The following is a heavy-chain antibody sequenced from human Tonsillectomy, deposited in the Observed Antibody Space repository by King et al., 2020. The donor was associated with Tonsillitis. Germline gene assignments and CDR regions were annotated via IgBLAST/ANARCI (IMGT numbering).Heavy chain of an antibody. CDR3: ARRYCYGSVCNPYYFDL. CDR1: CGYMNSYY. CDR2: IHYSGST. Sequence: VQLQESGPGLVKPSETLSLTCGVSCGYMNSYYWSWIRQPPGKGPEGIGYIHYSGSTKYNPSLKSRITISIDTSKNQLPLKVNSVTAADTAVYHCARRYCYGSVCNPYYFDLWGPGNLVIVSS. J-gene: IGHJ4*02. V-gene: IGHV4-59*08. D-gene: IGHD2-8*02.